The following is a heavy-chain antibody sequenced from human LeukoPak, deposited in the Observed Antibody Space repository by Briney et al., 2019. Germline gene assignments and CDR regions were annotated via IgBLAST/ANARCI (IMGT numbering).Heavy chain of an antibody. V-gene: IGHV3-74*01. CDR2: INTDGSST. D-gene: IGHD1-26*01. Sequence: PGGSLRLSCAASGFTFSSYWMHWVRQAPGKGLVWVSRINTDGSSTSYADSVKGRFTISRDNAKNTLYLQMNSLRAEDTAVYYCARGWEGYGMDVWGQGTTVTVSS. J-gene: IGHJ6*02. CDR1: GFTFSSYW. CDR3: ARGWEGYGMDV.